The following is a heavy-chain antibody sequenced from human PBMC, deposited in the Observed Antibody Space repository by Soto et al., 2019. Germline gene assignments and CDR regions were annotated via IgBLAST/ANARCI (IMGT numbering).Heavy chain of an antibody. J-gene: IGHJ4*02. V-gene: IGHV1-3*01. CDR1: GYTFTSYD. D-gene: IGHD6-13*01. Sequence: ASVKVSCKASGYTFTSYDINWVRQATGQRLEWMGWINAGNGNTKYSQKFQGRVTITRDTSASTAYMELSSLRSEDTAVYYCARGIAPYYFDYWGQGTLVTVSS. CDR3: ARGIAPYYFDY. CDR2: INAGNGNT.